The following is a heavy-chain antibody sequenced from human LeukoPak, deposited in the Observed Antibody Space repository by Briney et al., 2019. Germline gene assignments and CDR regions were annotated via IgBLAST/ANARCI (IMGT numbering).Heavy chain of an antibody. CDR3: ARADSSSWYYAFDI. Sequence: ASVKVSCKVSGYTLTELSMHWVRQAPGKGLEWMGGFDPEDGETIYAQKFQGRVTMTEDTSTDTAYMELSSLRSEDTAVYYCARADSSSWYYAFDIWGQGTMVTVSS. D-gene: IGHD6-13*01. CDR2: FDPEDGET. CDR1: GYTLTELS. J-gene: IGHJ3*02. V-gene: IGHV1-24*01.